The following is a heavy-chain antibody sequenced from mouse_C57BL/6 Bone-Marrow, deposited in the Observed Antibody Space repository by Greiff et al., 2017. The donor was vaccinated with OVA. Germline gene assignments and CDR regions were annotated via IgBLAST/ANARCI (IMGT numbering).Heavy chain of an antibody. CDR1: GYTFTSYW. Sequence: QVQLQQPGAELVMPGASVTLSCKASGYTFTSYWMHWVKQRPGQGLEWIGEIDPSDSYTNYNQKFKGKSTLTVDKSSSTAYMQLSSRTSEDAAVYYCARGWDGVFDYWGQGTTLTVSS. J-gene: IGHJ2*01. CDR2: IDPSDSYT. CDR3: ARGWDGVFDY. V-gene: IGHV1-69*01. D-gene: IGHD4-1*01.